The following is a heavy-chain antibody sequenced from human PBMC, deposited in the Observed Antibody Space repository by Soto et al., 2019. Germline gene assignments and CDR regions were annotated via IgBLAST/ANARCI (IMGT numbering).Heavy chain of an antibody. J-gene: IGHJ4*02. CDR2: SRNKAQSYTT. CDR1: GFTFSDHF. CDR3: GRGKPGVVLDY. V-gene: IGHV3-72*01. D-gene: IGHD3-10*01. Sequence: EVQLVESGGGLVQPGGSLRLSCAVSGFTFSDHFMDCVRQAPGKGLEWVARSRNKAQSYTTDYAASVKGRTTISRDDSKHSLYLQMNSLKTEDTAVYYCGRGKPGVVLDYWGQGNLVTVSS.